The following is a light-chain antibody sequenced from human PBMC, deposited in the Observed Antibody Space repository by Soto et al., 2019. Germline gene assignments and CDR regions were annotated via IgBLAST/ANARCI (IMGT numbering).Light chain of an antibody. CDR1: QSVSSN. V-gene: IGKV3-15*01. CDR3: QQYNNWPT. Sequence: EIVMTQSPATLSVSPGERATLSCRASQSVSSNLAWYQQKPGQAPRLLIYGASTRATGIPARFSGSGSGTEFTLTISSLQSEDFAVYYCQQYNNWPTSGQGTRLDI. J-gene: IGKJ5*01. CDR2: GAS.